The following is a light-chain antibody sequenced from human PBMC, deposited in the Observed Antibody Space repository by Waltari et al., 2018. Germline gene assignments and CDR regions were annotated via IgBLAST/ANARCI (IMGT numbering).Light chain of an antibody. CDR1: SSDIGGFNY. CDR3: SSFTRAKTWV. V-gene: IGLV2-14*03. CDR2: GVS. Sequence: QSALTQPASVSGSPRQSITISCTGTSSDIGGFNYVSWYQKHSGKAPRRIIFGVSDRPSGVSNRFSGSKSGNTASLTISGLQADDDADYYCSSFTRAKTWVFGGGTKVTVL. J-gene: IGLJ3*02.